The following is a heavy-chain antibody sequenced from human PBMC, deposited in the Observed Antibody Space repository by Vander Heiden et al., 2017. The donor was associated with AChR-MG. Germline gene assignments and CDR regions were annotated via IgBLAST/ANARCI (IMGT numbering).Heavy chain of an antibody. CDR1: GGNFSSYA. D-gene: IGHD1-1*01. V-gene: IGHV1-69*06. Sequence: QVQLVQSGAEVKKLGSSVKVPCKASGGNFSSYAISWVRQAPGQGLELMGGIIPIFGTANYAQKFQGRVTITADKSTSTAYMELSSLRSEDTAVYYCASSRFDGYWKSGYFDLWGRGTLVTVSS. CDR2: IIPIFGTA. CDR3: ASSRFDGYWKSGYFDL. J-gene: IGHJ2*01.